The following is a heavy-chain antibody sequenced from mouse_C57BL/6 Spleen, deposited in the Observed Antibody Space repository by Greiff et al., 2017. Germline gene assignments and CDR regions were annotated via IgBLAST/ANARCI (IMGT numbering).Heavy chain of an antibody. CDR2: ISSGSSTI. V-gene: IGHV5-17*01. D-gene: IGHD2-4*01. Sequence: EVQRVESGGGLVKPGGSLKLSCAASGFTFSDYGMHWVRQAPEKGLEWVAYISSGSSTIYYADTVKGRFTISRDNAKNTLYLQMTSLRSEDTAMYYCARQESNLIYYDYALDYWGQGTTLTVSS. CDR3: ARQESNLIYYDYALDY. J-gene: IGHJ2*01. CDR1: GFTFSDYG.